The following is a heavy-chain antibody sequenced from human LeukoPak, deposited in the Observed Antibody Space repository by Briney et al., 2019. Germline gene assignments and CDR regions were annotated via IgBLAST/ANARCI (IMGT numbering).Heavy chain of an antibody. J-gene: IGHJ4*02. CDR3: ARDTLVGAKVHFDY. V-gene: IGHV4-4*02. CDR2: IYHSGST. CDR1: GGSISSSNW. D-gene: IGHD1-26*01. Sequence: SETLSLTCAVSGGSISSSNWWSWVRQPPGRGLEWIGEIYHSGSTNYNPSLKSRITISVDTSKNQFSLKLSSVTAADTAVYYCARDTLVGAKVHFDYWGQGTLVTVSS.